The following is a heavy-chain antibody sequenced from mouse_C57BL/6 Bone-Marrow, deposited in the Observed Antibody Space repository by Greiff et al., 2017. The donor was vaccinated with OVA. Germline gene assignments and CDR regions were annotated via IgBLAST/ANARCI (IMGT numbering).Heavy chain of an antibody. CDR2: IWTGGGT. D-gene: IGHD1-1*01. CDR1: GFSLTSYA. Sequence: QVQLQQSGPGLVAPSQSLSITCTVSGFSLTSYAISWVRQPPGKGLEWLGVIWTGGGTNYNSALKSRLSISKDNSKSQVFLKMNSLQTDDTARYYCARYYYAPRYGYFDVWGTGTTVTVSS. CDR3: ARYYYAPRYGYFDV. V-gene: IGHV2-9-1*01. J-gene: IGHJ1*03.